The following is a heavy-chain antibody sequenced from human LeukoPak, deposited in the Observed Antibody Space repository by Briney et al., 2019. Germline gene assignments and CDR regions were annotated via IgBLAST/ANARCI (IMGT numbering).Heavy chain of an antibody. CDR2: IYPGDSET. V-gene: IGHV5-51*01. J-gene: IGHJ4*02. Sequence: GESLQISCRGSGYSFISHWIAWVRQMPGKGLEWMGIIYPGDSETRYSPSFQGQVTISADKSISTAYLQWSSLKASDTATYYCARREAGTTSRFDYWGQGSLVTVSS. D-gene: IGHD1-7*01. CDR1: GYSFISHW. CDR3: ARREAGTTSRFDY.